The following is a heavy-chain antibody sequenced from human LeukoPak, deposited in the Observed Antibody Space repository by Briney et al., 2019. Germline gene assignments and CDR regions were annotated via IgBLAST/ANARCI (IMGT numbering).Heavy chain of an antibody. V-gene: IGHV4-34*01. CDR1: GGSFSGYY. CDR3: ARGRRGVIRSFDI. D-gene: IGHD3-10*01. J-gene: IGHJ3*02. Sequence: PSETLSLTCAAYGGSFSGYYWSWIRQPPGKGLEWIGEINHSGSTNYNPSLKSRVTISVDTSKNQFSLKLSSVTAADTAVYYCARGRRGVIRSFDIWGQGTMVTVSS. CDR2: INHSGST.